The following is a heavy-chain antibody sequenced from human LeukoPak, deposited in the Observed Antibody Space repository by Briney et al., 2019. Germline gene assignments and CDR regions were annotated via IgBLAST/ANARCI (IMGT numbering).Heavy chain of an antibody. Sequence: SVKVSCKASGGTFSSYAISWVRQAPGQGLEWMGGIIPIFGTANYAQKFQGRVTITADESKSTAYMELSSLRSEDTAVYYCATSRGSPWDYFDYWGQGTLVTVSS. CDR1: GGTFSSYA. CDR2: IIPIFGTA. CDR3: ATSRGSPWDYFDY. V-gene: IGHV1-69*01. D-gene: IGHD6-25*01. J-gene: IGHJ4*02.